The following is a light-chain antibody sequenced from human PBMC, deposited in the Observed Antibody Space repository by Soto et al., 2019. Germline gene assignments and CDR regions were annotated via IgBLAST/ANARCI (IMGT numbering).Light chain of an antibody. J-gene: IGKJ4*01. CDR1: QSVSNN. Sequence: EMVLTQSPSTLSASPGERATLSFRVSQSVSNNLAWYQQKSGQAPRLLIYGASTRATGIPATFSGSGSGTEFTLTISSLQPEDSAVYYCQQFNVWPLTFGGGTKVDIK. CDR3: QQFNVWPLT. V-gene: IGKV3-15*01. CDR2: GAS.